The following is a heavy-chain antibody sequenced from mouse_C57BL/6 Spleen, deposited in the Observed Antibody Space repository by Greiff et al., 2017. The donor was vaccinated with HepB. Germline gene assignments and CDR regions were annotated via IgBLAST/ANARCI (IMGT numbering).Heavy chain of an antibody. CDR3: ALGLRAY. CDR1: GYTFTSYW. Sequence: VQLQQPGAELVMPGASVKLSCKASGYTFTSYWMHWVKQRPGQGLEWIGEIDPSDSYTNYNQKFKGKSTLTVDKSSSTAYMQLSSLTSEDSAIYYCALGLRAYWGQGTLVTVSA. D-gene: IGHD2-2*01. J-gene: IGHJ3*01. V-gene: IGHV1-69*01. CDR2: IDPSDSYT.